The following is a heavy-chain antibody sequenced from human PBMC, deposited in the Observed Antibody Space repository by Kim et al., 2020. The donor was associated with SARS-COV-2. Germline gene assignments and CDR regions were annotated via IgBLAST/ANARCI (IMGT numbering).Heavy chain of an antibody. J-gene: IGHJ4*02. Sequence: SAASVTGRFTISRDNSKNTLYLQMNSLRAEDTAVYYCARAKRGGGSCYDYWGQGTLVTVSS. V-gene: IGHV3-53*01. D-gene: IGHD2-15*01. CDR3: ARAKRGGGSCYDY.